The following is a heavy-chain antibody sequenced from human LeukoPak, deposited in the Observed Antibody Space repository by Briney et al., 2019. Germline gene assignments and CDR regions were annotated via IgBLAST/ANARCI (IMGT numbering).Heavy chain of an antibody. CDR1: GVSFSDSY. V-gene: IGHV4-34*01. CDR3: VRGIRSWGRKVLDH. D-gene: IGHD3-16*01. Sequence: SETLSLTCAVTGVSFSDSYWSWIRQPPGKGLEWIGEITHSGSSKYNASLKTRVTISVDTSTNQFSLRMNSVTAADTAVYYCVRGIRSWGRKVLDHWGLGTLVTVSS. J-gene: IGHJ4*02. CDR2: ITHSGSS.